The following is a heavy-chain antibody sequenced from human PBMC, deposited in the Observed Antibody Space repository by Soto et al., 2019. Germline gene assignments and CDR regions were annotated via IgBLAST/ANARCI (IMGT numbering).Heavy chain of an antibody. CDR3: AKDRSSSWYDWFDP. Sequence: PGGSRTLSCAASEVTFCNCAMSCVRQAPGKGMEWVSTLSGSAGDTYYADSVKGRFTISRDNSKNTLYLQMNSLRAEDTAVYYCAKDRSSSWYDWFDPSGQGTLVTDSS. D-gene: IGHD6-13*01. V-gene: IGHV3-23*01. J-gene: IGHJ5*02. CDR2: LSGSAGDT. CDR1: EVTFCNCA.